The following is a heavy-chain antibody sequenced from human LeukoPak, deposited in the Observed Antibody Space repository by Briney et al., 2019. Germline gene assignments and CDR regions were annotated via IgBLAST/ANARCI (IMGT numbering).Heavy chain of an antibody. CDR3: AGGHTSGYYPIDY. CDR2: ISSSGSTI. V-gene: IGHV3-48*03. Sequence: GGSLRLSCAASGFTFSSYEMNWVRQAPGKGLEWVSYISSSGSTIYYAESVKGRFTISRDNAKNSLYLQMNSLRAEDTAVYYCAGGHTSGYYPIDYWGQGTLVTVSS. CDR1: GFTFSSYE. J-gene: IGHJ4*02. D-gene: IGHD3-22*01.